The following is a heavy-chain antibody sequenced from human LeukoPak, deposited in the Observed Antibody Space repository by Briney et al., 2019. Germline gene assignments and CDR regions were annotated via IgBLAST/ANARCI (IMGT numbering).Heavy chain of an antibody. J-gene: IGHJ4*02. V-gene: IGHV3-23*01. CDR3: AKDTYYYGSGSPLWDY. CDR2: ISGSGGST. D-gene: IGHD3-10*01. Sequence: GGSLRLSCAASGFTFSGYAMSWVRQAPGKGLEWVSAISGSGGSTYYADSVKGRFTISRDNSKNTLYLQMNSLRAEDTAVYYCAKDTYYYGSGSPLWDYWGQGTLVTVSS. CDR1: GFTFSGYA.